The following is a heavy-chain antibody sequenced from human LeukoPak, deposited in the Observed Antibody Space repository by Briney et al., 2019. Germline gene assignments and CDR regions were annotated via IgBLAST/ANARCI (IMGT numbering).Heavy chain of an antibody. CDR1: GGSISSSSYY. V-gene: IGHV4-39*01. Sequence: SETLSLTCAVSGGSISSSSYYWGWIRQPPGKGLEWIGSIYYSGSTYYNPSLKSRVTISVDTSKNQFSLKLSSVTAADTAVYYCARQKHANPSWLDYFDYWGQGTLVTVSS. J-gene: IGHJ4*02. CDR2: IYYSGST. CDR3: ARQKHANPSWLDYFDY. D-gene: IGHD3-10*01.